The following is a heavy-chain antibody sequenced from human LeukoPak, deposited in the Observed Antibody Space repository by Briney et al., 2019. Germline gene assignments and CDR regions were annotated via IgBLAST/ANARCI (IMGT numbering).Heavy chain of an antibody. CDR3: ARDRGAYYFDY. J-gene: IGHJ4*02. D-gene: IGHD3-10*01. V-gene: IGHV3-72*01. CDR1: GFTFSDHY. CDR2: TRNKANSYTT. Sequence: PGGSLRLSCAAFGFTFSDHYMDWVRQAPGKGLEWVGRTRNKANSYTTEYAASVKGRFTISRDDSKNSLYLQMNSLKTEDTAVYYCARDRGAYYFDYWGQGTLVTVSS.